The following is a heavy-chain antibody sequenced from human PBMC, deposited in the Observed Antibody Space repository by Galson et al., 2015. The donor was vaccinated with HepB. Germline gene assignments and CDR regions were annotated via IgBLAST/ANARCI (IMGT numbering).Heavy chain of an antibody. CDR1: GGSISSGRFY. Sequence: TLSLTCTVSGGSISSGRFYWGWIRQPPGKGLEWIGSIYYRGSAYYSPPLKSRVTISLETSKNQFSLRLSSVTAADTAIYYCVRSPDSDSWYFDYWGQGALVTISS. V-gene: IGHV4-39*07. D-gene: IGHD6-13*01. J-gene: IGHJ4*02. CDR2: IYYRGSA. CDR3: VRSPDSDSWYFDY.